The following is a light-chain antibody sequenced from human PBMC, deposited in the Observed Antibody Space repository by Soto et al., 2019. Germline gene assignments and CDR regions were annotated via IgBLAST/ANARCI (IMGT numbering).Light chain of an antibody. V-gene: IGLV2-23*01. CDR3: CSYAGSRTSYV. J-gene: IGLJ1*01. Sequence: QSALTQPASVSGSPGQSITISCTGTSSDVGSYNLVSWYQQHPGKAPKLMIYEGSKRPSGVSNRFSASKSGNTASLTISGLQAEDEADYYCCSYAGSRTSYVFGTGTKLTVL. CDR1: SSDVGSYNL. CDR2: EGS.